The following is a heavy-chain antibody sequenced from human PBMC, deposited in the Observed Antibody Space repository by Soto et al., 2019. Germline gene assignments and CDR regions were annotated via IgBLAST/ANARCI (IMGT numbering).Heavy chain of an antibody. V-gene: IGHV3-33*01. J-gene: IGHJ4*02. CDR1: GFTFSSYG. D-gene: IGHD5-12*01. CDR3: ARDGTGYDTDFDY. Sequence: GGSLRLSCAASGFTFSSYGMHWVRQAPGKGLEWVAVIWYDGSNKYYADSVKGRFTISRDNTKNSLYLQMNSLRAEDTALYYSARDGTGYDTDFDYWGQGTLVTVSS. CDR2: IWYDGSNK.